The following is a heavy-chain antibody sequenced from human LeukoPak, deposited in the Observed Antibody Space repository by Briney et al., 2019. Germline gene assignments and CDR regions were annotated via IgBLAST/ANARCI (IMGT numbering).Heavy chain of an antibody. CDR1: VFTVSTYY. Sequence: PGGSLRLSCAASVFTVSTYYMTWVRQAPGKGLECVSVIYSGGSTYYADSVKGRFTVSRDNSKNTLYLQMNSLRAEDTAMYYCARGLGYCTSTTCLLPFDYWGQGTLVTVSS. CDR3: ARGLGYCTSTTCLLPFDY. D-gene: IGHD2-2*01. CDR2: IYSGGST. V-gene: IGHV3-53*01. J-gene: IGHJ4*02.